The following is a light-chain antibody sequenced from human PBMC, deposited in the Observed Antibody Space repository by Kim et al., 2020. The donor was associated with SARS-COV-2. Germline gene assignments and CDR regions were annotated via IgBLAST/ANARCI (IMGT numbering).Light chain of an antibody. CDR2: EVS. CDR1: SSDVGGYNY. V-gene: IGLV2-8*01. J-gene: IGLJ2*01. CDR3: SSYAGSNNLV. Sequence: GQAVTLSCTGTSSDVGGYNYVSWYQKHPGKAPNLMIYEVSKRPSGVPDRFSGSKSGNTASLTVSGLQAEDEADYYCSSYAGSNNLVFGGGTQLTVL.